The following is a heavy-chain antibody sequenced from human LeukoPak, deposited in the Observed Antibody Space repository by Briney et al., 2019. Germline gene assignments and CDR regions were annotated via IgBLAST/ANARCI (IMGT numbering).Heavy chain of an antibody. CDR2: INHSGST. CDR3: AKYGNSGWVIDN. V-gene: IGHV4-34*01. D-gene: IGHD6-19*01. CDR1: GGSFSGYY. Sequence: SETLSLTCAVYGGSFSGYYWSWIRQPPGKGLEWIGEINHSGSTNYNPSLKSRVTTSVDTSKNQFSLKLSSVTAADTAVYFCAKYGNSGWVIDNWGQGTLVTVSS. J-gene: IGHJ4*02.